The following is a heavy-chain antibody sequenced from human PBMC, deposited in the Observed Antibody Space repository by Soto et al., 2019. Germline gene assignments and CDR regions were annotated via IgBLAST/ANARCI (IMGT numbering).Heavy chain of an antibody. V-gene: IGHV1-18*01. CDR3: ASELRTSLNFDY. CDR1: GYTFTSYG. J-gene: IGHJ4*02. Sequence: GASVKVSCKASGYTFTSYGISWVRQAPGQGLEWMGWISAYNGNTNYAQKLQGRVTMTRDTSTSTVYMELSSLRSEDTAVCYCASELRTSLNFDYWGQGTLVTVSS. CDR2: ISAYNGNT. D-gene: IGHD1-7*01.